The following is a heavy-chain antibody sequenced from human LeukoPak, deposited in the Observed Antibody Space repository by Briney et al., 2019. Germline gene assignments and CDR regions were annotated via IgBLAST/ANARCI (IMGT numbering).Heavy chain of an antibody. CDR3: AKSYGDYVLTYFDY. J-gene: IGHJ4*02. D-gene: IGHD4-17*01. CDR1: GYTFSSYA. V-gene: IGHV3-30*04. CDR2: ISYDGHNK. Sequence: GRSLRFSCAAAGYTFSSYALHWVRQAPGKGLEWVAVISYDGHNKYYADSVKGRFTISRDNSKNTLYLQMNSLRAEDTAVYYCAKSYGDYVLTYFDYWGQGTLVTVSS.